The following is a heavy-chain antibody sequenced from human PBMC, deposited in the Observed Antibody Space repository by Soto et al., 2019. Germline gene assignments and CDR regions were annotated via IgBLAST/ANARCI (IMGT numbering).Heavy chain of an antibody. Sequence: VGSLRLSCAASGFTFSSYGMHWVRQAPGKGLEWVAVISYDGSNKYYADSVKGRFTISRDNSKNTLYLQMNSLRAEDTAVYYCARPAMVFYYYGMDVWGQGTTVTVSS. J-gene: IGHJ6*02. D-gene: IGHD5-18*01. CDR3: ARPAMVFYYYGMDV. CDR1: GFTFSSYG. CDR2: ISYDGSNK. V-gene: IGHV3-30*03.